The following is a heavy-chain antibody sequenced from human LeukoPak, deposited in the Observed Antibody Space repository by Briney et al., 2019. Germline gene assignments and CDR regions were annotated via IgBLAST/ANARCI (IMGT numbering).Heavy chain of an antibody. J-gene: IGHJ4*02. Sequence: GRSLRLSCAASGFTFDDYAMHWVRQAPGKGLEWVSGISWNSGSIGYADSVKGRFTISRDNAKNSLYLQMNSLRAGDTAVYYCAKLGYCSGGSCWGQGTLVTVSS. CDR1: GFTFDDYA. V-gene: IGHV3-9*01. CDR2: ISWNSGSI. CDR3: AKLGYCSGGSC. D-gene: IGHD2-15*01.